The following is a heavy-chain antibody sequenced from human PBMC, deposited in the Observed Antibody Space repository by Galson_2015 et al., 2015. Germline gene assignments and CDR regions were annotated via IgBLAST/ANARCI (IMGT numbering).Heavy chain of an antibody. CDR2: LNTKTGKS. V-gene: IGHV7-4-1*01. J-gene: IGHJ6*02. CDR1: GYTFTSYA. Sequence: SVKVSCNASGYTFTSYAMNWVRQAPGQGLEWMGRLNTKTGKSTYAKGFTGRFVFSLDTSVSTAYLQICSLKAEDTAVYYCARADIVVVPASEYYYYYYGMDVWCPGTTVTVSS. CDR3: ARADIVVVPASEYYYYYYGMDV. D-gene: IGHD2-2*01.